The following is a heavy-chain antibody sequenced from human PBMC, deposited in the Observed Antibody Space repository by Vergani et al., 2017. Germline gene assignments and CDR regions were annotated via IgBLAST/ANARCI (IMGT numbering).Heavy chain of an antibody. CDR1: GVSIRTTSYY. CDR2: LLYSGTA. CDR3: ARPLREGRDGYVTGAFDL. Sequence: QLQLQESGPGLVKPSETLSLTCSVSGVSIRTTSYYWGWILQSPGKGLEWIGSLLYSGTAYYNPSLKSRVTISADTSKNQFSLRLNSVTAADTAVYSCARPLREGRDGYVTGAFDLWGQGTVVIVSS. D-gene: IGHD5-24*01. V-gene: IGHV4-39*01. J-gene: IGHJ3*01.